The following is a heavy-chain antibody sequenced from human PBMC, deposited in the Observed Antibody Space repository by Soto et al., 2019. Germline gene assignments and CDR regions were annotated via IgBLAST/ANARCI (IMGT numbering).Heavy chain of an antibody. CDR1: GYTFTTHG. V-gene: IGHV1-18*01. CDR2: VSGDNGHT. Sequence: QVQLVQSGAEVKKPGASVKVSCKASGYTFTTHGISWVRQAPGQGLEWMGWVSGDNGHTNYAQNLQGRVTMTTDTSTNTAYMELRSLRSDDTAVYYCARDLGYCRSGTCYREGFDTWGQGTLVTVSS. J-gene: IGHJ5*02. D-gene: IGHD2-15*01. CDR3: ARDLGYCRSGTCYREGFDT.